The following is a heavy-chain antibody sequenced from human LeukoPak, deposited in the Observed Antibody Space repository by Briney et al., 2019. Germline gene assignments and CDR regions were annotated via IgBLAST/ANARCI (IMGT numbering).Heavy chain of an antibody. V-gene: IGHV3-23*01. D-gene: IGHD6-19*01. CDR2: ISGSGGST. Sequence: GGSLRLSCAASGFTFSSYAMSWVRQAPGKGLEWVSAISGSGGSTYYADSVKGRFTISRDNSKNTLYLQMSSLRAEDTAVYYCAKGKGYSSAWNAFDIWGQGTMVTVSS. CDR3: AKGKGYSSAWNAFDI. CDR1: GFTFSSYA. J-gene: IGHJ3*02.